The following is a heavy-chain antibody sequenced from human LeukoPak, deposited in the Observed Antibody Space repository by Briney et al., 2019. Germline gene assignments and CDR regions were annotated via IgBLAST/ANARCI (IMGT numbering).Heavy chain of an antibody. CDR2: MYYGGNT. CDR1: GGSIDRNSYY. Sequence: SETLSLTCTVSGGSIDRNSYYWGWIRQPPGKGLEWIGNMYYGGNTYYNPSLKSRVTISGDTSKNQFSLKLTSVTAADTAVYYCARVVLWFGVHYFDYWGQGTLVTVSS. J-gene: IGHJ4*02. D-gene: IGHD3-10*01. CDR3: ARVVLWFGVHYFDY. V-gene: IGHV4-39*07.